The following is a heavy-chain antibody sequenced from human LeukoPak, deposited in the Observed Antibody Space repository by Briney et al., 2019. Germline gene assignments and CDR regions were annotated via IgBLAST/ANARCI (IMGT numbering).Heavy chain of an antibody. D-gene: IGHD1/OR15-1a*01. V-gene: IGHV1-69*04. Sequence: ASVKVSCKASGGTFSSYAISWVRQAPGQGLEWMGRLIPVLGIANYAQKFQGRVTITADKSTSTAYMELSSLRSEDTAVYYCATEGSKQPSGNFDYWGQGTLVTVSS. CDR1: GGTFSSYA. J-gene: IGHJ4*02. CDR3: ATEGSKQPSGNFDY. CDR2: LIPVLGIA.